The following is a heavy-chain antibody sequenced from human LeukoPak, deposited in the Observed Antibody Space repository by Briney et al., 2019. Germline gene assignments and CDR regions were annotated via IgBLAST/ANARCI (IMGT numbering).Heavy chain of an antibody. CDR2: IDGSGVTT. D-gene: IGHD6-13*01. CDR3: TKRTPEYSSSWCLDY. J-gene: IGHJ4*02. CDR1: GFTFSSNT. V-gene: IGHV3-23*01. Sequence: QPGGSLRLSCAASGFTFSSNTMSWVRQAPGKGLAWVSAIDGSGVTTFYADSVKGRFTISKDNSKNTLFLQMNSLRAEDTPVYYCTKRTPEYSSSWCLDYWGQGTLVTVSS.